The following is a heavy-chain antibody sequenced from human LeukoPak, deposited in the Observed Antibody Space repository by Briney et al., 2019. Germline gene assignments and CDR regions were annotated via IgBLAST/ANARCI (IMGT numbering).Heavy chain of an antibody. CDR2: IIPILGIA. D-gene: IGHD3-10*01. J-gene: IGHJ4*02. Sequence: ASVKVSCKASGGTFSSYAISWVRQAPGQGLEWMGRIIPILGIANYAQKFQGRVTITADKSTSTAYMELSSLRSDNTAVYYCARGGFGELLSPYWGQGTLVTVSS. V-gene: IGHV1-69*04. CDR1: GGTFSSYA. CDR3: ARGGFGELLSPY.